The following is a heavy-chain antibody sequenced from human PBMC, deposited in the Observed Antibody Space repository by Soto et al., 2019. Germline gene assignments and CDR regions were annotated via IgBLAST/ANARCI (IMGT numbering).Heavy chain of an antibody. D-gene: IGHD6-13*01. V-gene: IGHV3-43*01. CDR1: GFTFDDYT. CDR3: AKDEQLVLWFDP. CDR2: ISWDGGST. J-gene: IGHJ5*02. Sequence: GGSLRLSCAASGFTFDDYTMHWVRQAPGKGLEWVSLISWDGGSTYYADSVKGRFTISRDNSKNSLYLQMNSLRTEDTALYYCAKDEQLVLWFDPWGQGTLVTVSS.